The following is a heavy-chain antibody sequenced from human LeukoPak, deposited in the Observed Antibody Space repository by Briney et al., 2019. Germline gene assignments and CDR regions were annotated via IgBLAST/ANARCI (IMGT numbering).Heavy chain of an antibody. CDR1: GRSISSGSYY. V-gene: IGHV4-61*02. Sequence: SQTLSLTCTVSGRSISSGSYYWSWIRQTAGKGLEGIGRIYTSGSTNYNPSLKSRGTISVDTSKNQFSLKLSSVTGADTAVYYCAGSYRYAFDIWGQGTMVTVSS. CDR3: AGSYRYAFDI. CDR2: IYTSGST. D-gene: IGHD1-26*01. J-gene: IGHJ3*02.